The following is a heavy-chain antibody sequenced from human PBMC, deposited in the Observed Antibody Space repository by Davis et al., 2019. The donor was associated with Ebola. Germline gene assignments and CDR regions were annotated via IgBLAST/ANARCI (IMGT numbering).Heavy chain of an antibody. CDR1: GFTFSSYA. Sequence: GESLKISCAASGFTFSSYAMHWVRQAPGKGLEWVAVISYDGSNKYYADSVKGRFTISRDNSKNTLYLQMNSLRAEDTAVYYCARDRSYYGSGSYYIDAFDIWGQGTMVTVSS. CDR3: ARDRSYYGSGSYYIDAFDI. V-gene: IGHV3-30-3*01. J-gene: IGHJ3*02. CDR2: ISYDGSNK. D-gene: IGHD3-10*01.